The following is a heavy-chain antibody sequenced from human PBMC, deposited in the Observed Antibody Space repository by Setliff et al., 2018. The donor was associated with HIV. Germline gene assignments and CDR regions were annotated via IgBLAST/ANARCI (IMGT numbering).Heavy chain of an antibody. CDR3: ARLAASIAARRRFDY. Sequence: SETLSLTCTVSGGSISSNNYYWGWVRQPPGKGLEWIGSINYSGSTYQNPSLKSRVTISVDTSKNQYSLKLSSVTAADTAVYYCARLAASIAARRRFDYWGQGTLVTVS. CDR2: INYSGST. V-gene: IGHV4-39*01. J-gene: IGHJ4*02. CDR1: GGSISSNNYY. D-gene: IGHD6-6*01.